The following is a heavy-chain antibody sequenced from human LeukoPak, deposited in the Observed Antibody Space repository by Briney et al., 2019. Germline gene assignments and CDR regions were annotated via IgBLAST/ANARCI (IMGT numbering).Heavy chain of an antibody. Sequence: PGGSLRLSCAASGFTFSSYGMHWVRQAPGKGLEWVAFIRYDGSNKYYADSVKGRFTISRDNSKNTLYLQMNSLRAEDTAVYYCAKGIGIAAAGTGDYWGKGTLVTVSS. J-gene: IGHJ4*02. CDR3: AKGIGIAAAGTGDY. V-gene: IGHV3-30*02. CDR1: GFTFSSYG. D-gene: IGHD6-13*01. CDR2: IRYDGSNK.